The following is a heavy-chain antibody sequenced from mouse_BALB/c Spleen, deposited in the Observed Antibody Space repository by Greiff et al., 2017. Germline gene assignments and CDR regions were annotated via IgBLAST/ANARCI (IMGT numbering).Heavy chain of an antibody. CDR3: ARSITTVVAPPFAY. D-gene: IGHD1-1*01. Sequence: DVHLVESGGGLVKPGGSLKLSCAASGFTFSSYAMSWVRQSPEKRLEWVAEISSGGSYTYYPDTVTGRFTISRDNAKNTLYLEMSSLRSEDTAMYYCARSITTVVAPPFAYWGQGTLVTVSA. V-gene: IGHV5-9-4*01. CDR2: ISSGGSYT. CDR1: GFTFSSYA. J-gene: IGHJ3*01.